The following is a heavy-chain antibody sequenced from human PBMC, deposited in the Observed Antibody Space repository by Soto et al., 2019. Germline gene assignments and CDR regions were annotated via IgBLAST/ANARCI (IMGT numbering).Heavy chain of an antibody. CDR1: GFSLSTSGVG. CDR2: IYWNDDK. J-gene: IGHJ4*02. CDR3: AHRLSLTLYGTSGYIFDY. V-gene: IGHV2-5*01. D-gene: IGHD3-9*01. Sequence: QITLNESGPTLVRPTQTLTLTCTFSGFSLSTSGVGVAWIRQPPGKALEWPALIYWNDDKRYSPSLKSRLTIAKDTSKNQVVLTMTNIDPVDTATYYCAHRLSLTLYGTSGYIFDYWGQGTLVTVSS.